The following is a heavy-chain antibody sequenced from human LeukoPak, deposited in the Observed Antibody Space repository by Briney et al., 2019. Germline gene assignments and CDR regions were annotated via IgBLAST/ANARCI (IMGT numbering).Heavy chain of an antibody. D-gene: IGHD2-2*01. V-gene: IGHV1-3*01. CDR3: ARSPLGPAATNWFDP. CDR2: INAGNGNT. J-gene: IGHJ5*02. Sequence: ASVKVSCTASGYTFTSYAMHWVRQAPGQRLEWMGWINAGNGNTKYSQKFQGRVTITRDTSASTAYMELSSLRSEDTAVYYCARSPLGPAATNWFDPWGQGTLVTVSS. CDR1: GYTFTSYA.